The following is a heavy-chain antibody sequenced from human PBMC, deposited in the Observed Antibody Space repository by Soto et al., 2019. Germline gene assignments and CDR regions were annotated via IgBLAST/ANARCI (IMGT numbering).Heavy chain of an antibody. V-gene: IGHV4-30-4*01. D-gene: IGHD3-22*01. CDR3: ARGWESYYFSSGYYPYYFDY. Sequence: SETLFLTCTVSGGSISSGDYYWSWIRQPPGKGLEWIGYIYYSGSTYYNPSLKSRVTISVDTSKNQFSLKLSSVTAADTAVYYCARGWESYYFSSGYYPYYFDYWGQGTLVTVSS. CDR2: IYYSGST. J-gene: IGHJ4*02. CDR1: GGSISSGDYY.